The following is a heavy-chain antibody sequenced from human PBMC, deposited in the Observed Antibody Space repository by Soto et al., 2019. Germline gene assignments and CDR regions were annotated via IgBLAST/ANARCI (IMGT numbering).Heavy chain of an antibody. CDR2: ISAYNGNT. V-gene: IGHV1-18*01. CDR1: GYTFTSYG. CDR3: ARRSLVVTNAFDI. J-gene: IGHJ3*02. Sequence: GASVKVSCKASGYTFTSYGISWVRQAPGQGLEGMGWISAYNGNTNYAQKLQGRVTMTTDTSTSTAYIELRSLRSDDTAVYYCARRSLVVTNAFDIWGQGTMVTVSS. D-gene: IGHD3-22*01.